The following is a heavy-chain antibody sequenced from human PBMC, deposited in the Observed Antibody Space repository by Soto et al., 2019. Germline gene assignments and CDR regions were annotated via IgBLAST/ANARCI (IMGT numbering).Heavy chain of an antibody. Sequence: PGGSLRLSCAASGFTFSSYAMHWVRQAPCTGLEWVAVISYDGSNKYYADSVKGRFTISRDNSKNTLYLQVNSLRAEDTAVYYCARAHYDYVWGSHPGDYWGQGTLVTVSS. CDR1: GFTFSSYA. D-gene: IGHD3-16*02. J-gene: IGHJ4*02. CDR3: ARAHYDYVWGSHPGDY. CDR2: ISYDGSNK. V-gene: IGHV3-30-3*01.